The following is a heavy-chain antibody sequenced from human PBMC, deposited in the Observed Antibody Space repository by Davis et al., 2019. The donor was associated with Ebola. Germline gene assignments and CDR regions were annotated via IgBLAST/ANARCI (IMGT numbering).Heavy chain of an antibody. CDR1: GFTFSNAW. CDR2: IKSKTDGGTT. D-gene: IGHD3-16*02. J-gene: IGHJ4*02. CDR3: TTGGRDYVWGSYRYTGVDY. Sequence: PGGSLRLSCAASGFTFSNAWMSWVRQAPGKGLEWVGRIKSKTDGGTTDYAAPVKGRFTISRDDSKNTLYLQMNSLKTEDTAVYYCTTGGRDYVWGSYRYTGVDYWGQGTLVTVSS. V-gene: IGHV3-15*01.